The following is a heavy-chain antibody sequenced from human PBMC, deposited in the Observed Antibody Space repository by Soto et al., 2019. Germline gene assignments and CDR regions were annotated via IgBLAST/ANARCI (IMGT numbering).Heavy chain of an antibody. J-gene: IGHJ4*02. CDR3: ARRTSVNSSSWAH. CDR1: GGSFSGYY. V-gene: IGHV4-34*01. D-gene: IGHD6-13*01. Sequence: PSETLSLTCAVYGGSFSGYYWSWIRQPPGKGLEWIGEINHSGSTNYNPSLKSRVTISVDTSKNQFSLKLSSVTAADTAVYYCARRTSVNSSSWAHWGQGTLVTVS. CDR2: INHSGST.